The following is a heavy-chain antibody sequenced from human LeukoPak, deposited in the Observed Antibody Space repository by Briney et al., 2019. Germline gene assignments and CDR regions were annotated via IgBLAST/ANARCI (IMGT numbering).Heavy chain of an antibody. CDR3: ARDGVVTAPWFDY. D-gene: IGHD2-21*02. J-gene: IGHJ4*02. CDR2: ISHDGSDK. CDR1: GFTFSSYG. Sequence: GGSLRPSCEVSGFTFSSYGMHWVRQAPGKGLEWVAVISHDGSDKYYADSVKGRFTISRDNSKNTLYLQMNSLRAEDTAVYYCARDGVVTAPWFDYWGQGTLVTVSS. V-gene: IGHV3-30*03.